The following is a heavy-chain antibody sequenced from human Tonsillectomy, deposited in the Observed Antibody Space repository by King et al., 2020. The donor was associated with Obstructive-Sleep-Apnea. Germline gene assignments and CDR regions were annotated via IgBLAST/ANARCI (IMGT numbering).Heavy chain of an antibody. Sequence: VQLVESGGGAVQPGRSLRLSCAASGFTFSNYGMHWVRQAPGKGLEWVAVISYDGSNKYYADSVKGRFTISRDNSKNTLYLQMNSLRAEDTAVYYCAKDLSSGPFDYWGQGTLVTVSS. CDR1: GFTFSNYG. D-gene: IGHD6-19*01. J-gene: IGHJ4*02. CDR2: ISYDGSNK. V-gene: IGHV3-30*18. CDR3: AKDLSSGPFDY.